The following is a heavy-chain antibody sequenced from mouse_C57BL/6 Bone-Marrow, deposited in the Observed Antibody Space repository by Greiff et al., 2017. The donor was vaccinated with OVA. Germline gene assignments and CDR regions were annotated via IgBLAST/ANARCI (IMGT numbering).Heavy chain of an antibody. CDR1: GYSFTGYF. CDR2: INPYNGDT. J-gene: IGHJ3*01. Sequence: EVQLQESGPELVKPGDSVKISCKASGYSFTGYFMNWVMQSHGKSLEWIGRINPYNGDTFYNQKFKGKATLTVDKSSSTAHMELRSLTSEDSAVYYCARGYYGSSLLFAYWGQGTLVTVSA. D-gene: IGHD1-1*01. CDR3: ARGYYGSSLLFAY. V-gene: IGHV1-20*01.